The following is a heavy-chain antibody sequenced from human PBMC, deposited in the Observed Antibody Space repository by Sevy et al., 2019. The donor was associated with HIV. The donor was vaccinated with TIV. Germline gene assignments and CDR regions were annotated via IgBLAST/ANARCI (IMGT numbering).Heavy chain of an antibody. D-gene: IGHD3-22*01. CDR1: GFTFSSYA. V-gene: IGHV3-23*01. CDR3: ARKYDSSGYFDY. CDR2: ISGSGGSGDKK. Sequence: GGSLRLSCAASGFTFSSYAMNWVRQAPGKGLEWVSGISGSGGSGDKKNYADSVKGRFTISRDDSKNSLYLQLKRLRAEDTAIYYCARKYDSSGYFDYWGQGTLVTVSS. J-gene: IGHJ4*02.